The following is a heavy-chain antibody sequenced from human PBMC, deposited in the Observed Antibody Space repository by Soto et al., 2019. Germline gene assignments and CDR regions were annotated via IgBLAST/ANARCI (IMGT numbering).Heavy chain of an antibody. CDR2: IGTAGDT. V-gene: IGHV3-13*01. CDR3: ARAPRVGCSGGSCYEAQHYYYYGMDV. Sequence: GGSLRLSCAASGFTFSSYDMHWVRQATGKGLEWVSAIGTAGDTYYPGSVKGRFTISRENAKNSLYLQMDSLRAEDTAVYYCARAPRVGCSGGSCYEAQHYYYYGMDVWGQGTTVTVSS. CDR1: GFTFSSYD. D-gene: IGHD2-15*01. J-gene: IGHJ6*02.